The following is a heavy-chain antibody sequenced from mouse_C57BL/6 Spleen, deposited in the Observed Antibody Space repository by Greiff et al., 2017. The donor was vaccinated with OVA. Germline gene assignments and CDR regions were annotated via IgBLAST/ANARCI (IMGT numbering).Heavy chain of an antibody. V-gene: IGHV1-55*01. CDR3: TRRDTAQAMDY. D-gene: IGHD3-2*02. CDR1: GFTFTSYW. Sequence: QVQLQQPGAELVKPGASVKLSCTASGFTFTSYWITWVKQRPGQGLEWIGDIYPGSGSTNYTETFKGKATLTVDTSSSTAYLQLSSLTSEDAAVYYCTRRDTAQAMDYWGQGTSVTVSS. J-gene: IGHJ4*01. CDR2: IYPGSGST.